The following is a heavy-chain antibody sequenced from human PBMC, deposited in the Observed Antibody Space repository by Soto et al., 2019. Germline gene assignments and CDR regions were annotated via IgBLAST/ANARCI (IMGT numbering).Heavy chain of an antibody. CDR2: IYYSGST. D-gene: IGHD2-15*01. V-gene: IGHV4-59*01. CDR3: AREGCSGGSCYSGGEDAFDI. J-gene: IGHJ3*02. Sequence: PSETLSLTCTVSGGSISRYYWSWIRQPPGEGLVWIGYIYYSGSTNYNPSLKSRVTISVDTSKHQFSLKLSSVTAADTAVYYCAREGCSGGSCYSGGEDAFDIWGQGTMVTVS. CDR1: GGSISRYY.